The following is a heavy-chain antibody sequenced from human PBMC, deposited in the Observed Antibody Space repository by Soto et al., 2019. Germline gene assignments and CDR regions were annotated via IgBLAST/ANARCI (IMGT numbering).Heavy chain of an antibody. J-gene: IGHJ6*02. CDR1: GFTFSSYE. V-gene: IGHV3-48*03. CDR2: ISSSGSTI. Sequence: QSGGSLRLSCAASGFTFSSYEMNWVRQAPGKGLEWVSYISSSGSTIYYADSVKGRFTISRDNAKNSLYLQMNSLRAEDTAVYYCARVGIGGYSYGLIYYYYGMDVWGQGTTVTVSS. CDR3: ARVGIGGYSYGLIYYYYGMDV. D-gene: IGHD5-18*01.